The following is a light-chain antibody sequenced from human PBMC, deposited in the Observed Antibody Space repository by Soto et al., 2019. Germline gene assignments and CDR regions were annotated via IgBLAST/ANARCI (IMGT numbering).Light chain of an antibody. V-gene: IGKV3-15*01. CDR1: QSVSSN. CDR3: QQYNNWPHT. CDR2: GAS. Sequence: EIVMTQSSATLSVSPGERATLSCRASQSVSSNLAWYQQKPGQAPRLLIYGASTRATGIPARFSGSGSGTEITLTISSLQSEDFAVYYCQQYNNWPHTFGQGTKLEIK. J-gene: IGKJ2*01.